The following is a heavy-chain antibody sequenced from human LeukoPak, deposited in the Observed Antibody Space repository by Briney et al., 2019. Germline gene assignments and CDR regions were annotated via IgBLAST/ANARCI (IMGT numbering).Heavy chain of an antibody. Sequence: PGRSLRLSCAASGFTFSSYAMSWVRQAPGKGLEWVSAISGSGGSTYYADSVKGRFTISRDNSKNTLYLQMNSLRAEDTAVYYCAKALRGSYYDFWSGYPGPGYWGQGTLVTVSS. CDR1: GFTFSSYA. V-gene: IGHV3-23*01. D-gene: IGHD3-3*01. CDR2: ISGSGGST. CDR3: AKALRGSYYDFWSGYPGPGY. J-gene: IGHJ4*02.